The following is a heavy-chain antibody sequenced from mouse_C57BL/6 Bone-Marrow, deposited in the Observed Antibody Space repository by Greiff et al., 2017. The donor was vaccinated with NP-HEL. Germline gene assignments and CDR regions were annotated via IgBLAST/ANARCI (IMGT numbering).Heavy chain of an antibody. V-gene: IGHV5-9*01. D-gene: IGHD2-4*01. CDR2: ISGGGGNT. Sequence: EVKVEESGGGLVKPGGSLKLSCAASGFTFSSYTMSWVRQTPEKRLEWVATISGGGGNTYYPDSVKGRFTFSRDNAKNTLYLQMSSLRSEDTALYYCARPVYDYDAWFAYWGQGTLVTVSA. CDR3: ARPVYDYDAWFAY. CDR1: GFTFSSYT. J-gene: IGHJ3*01.